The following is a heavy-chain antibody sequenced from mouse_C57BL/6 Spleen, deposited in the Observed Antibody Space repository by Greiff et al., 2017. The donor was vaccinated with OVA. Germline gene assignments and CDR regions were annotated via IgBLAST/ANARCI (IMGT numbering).Heavy chain of an antibody. CDR3: ARGSRDWYFDV. CDR2: IYPGDGDT. Sequence: QVHVKQSGPELVKPGASVKISCKASGYAFSSSWMNWVKQRPGKGLEWIGRIYPGDGDTNYNGKFKGKATLTADKSSSTAYMQLSSLTSEDSAVYFCARGSRDWYFDVWGTGTTVTVSS. D-gene: IGHD1-1*01. J-gene: IGHJ1*03. CDR1: GYAFSSSW. V-gene: IGHV1-82*01.